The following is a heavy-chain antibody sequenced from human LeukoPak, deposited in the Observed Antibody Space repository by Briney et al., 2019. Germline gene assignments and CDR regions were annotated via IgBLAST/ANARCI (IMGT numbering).Heavy chain of an antibody. D-gene: IGHD4-23*01. CDR1: GFTVSSNY. CDR2: IYSGGST. J-gene: IGHJ4*02. CDR3: ARSPEYGGHFDY. V-gene: IGHV3-66*01. Sequence: GSLRLSCAASGFTVSSNYMGWVRQAPGKGLEWVSVIYSGGSTYYADSVKGRFTISRDNSKNTLYLQMSSLRAEDTAVYYCARSPEYGGHFDYWGQGTLVTVSS.